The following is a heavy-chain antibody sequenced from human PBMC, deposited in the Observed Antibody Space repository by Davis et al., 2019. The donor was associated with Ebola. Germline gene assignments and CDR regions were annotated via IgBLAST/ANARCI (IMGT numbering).Heavy chain of an antibody. CDR2: ISGSGGST. V-gene: IGHV3-23*01. D-gene: IGHD2-15*01. CDR1: AFSFSSYS. J-gene: IGHJ6*02. Sequence: GESLKISCAASAFSFSSYSMNWVRQAPGKGLEWVSAISGSGGSTYYADSVKGRFTISRDNSKNTLYLQMNSLRAEDTAVYYCAKGGYCSGGSCYSGYTYYYYGMDVWGQGTTVTVSS. CDR3: AKGGYCSGGSCYSGYTYYYYGMDV.